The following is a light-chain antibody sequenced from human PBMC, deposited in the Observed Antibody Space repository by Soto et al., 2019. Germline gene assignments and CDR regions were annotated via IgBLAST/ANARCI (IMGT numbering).Light chain of an antibody. V-gene: IGLV1-40*01. CDR2: ANT. CDR1: SSNIGAVFD. CDR3: QSYDNSLSAWV. J-gene: IGLJ3*02. Sequence: QSVLTQPPSVSGAPGQRVTISCTGSSSNIGAVFDVHWYQQLPGTAPKLLIYANTNRPSGVPDRFSGSKSGTSASLAITGLQAEDEADYYCQSYDNSLSAWVFGGGIKVTVL.